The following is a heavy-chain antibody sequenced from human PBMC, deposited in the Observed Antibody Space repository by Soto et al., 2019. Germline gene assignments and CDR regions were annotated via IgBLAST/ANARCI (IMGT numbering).Heavy chain of an antibody. D-gene: IGHD3-3*01. Sequence: SETPSLTCAVSSGSISSSNWWSWVRQPPGKGLEWIGEIYHSGSTNYNPSLKSRVTISVDKSKNQFSLKLSSVTAADTAVYYCARDFGDYDFWSGYRYYFDYWGQGTLVTVSS. CDR3: ARDFGDYDFWSGYRYYFDY. CDR1: SGSISSSNW. CDR2: IYHSGST. V-gene: IGHV4-4*02. J-gene: IGHJ4*02.